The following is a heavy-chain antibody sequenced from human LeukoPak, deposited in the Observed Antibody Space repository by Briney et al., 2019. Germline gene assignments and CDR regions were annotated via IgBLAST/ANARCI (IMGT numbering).Heavy chain of an antibody. CDR1: GFTFSSSA. D-gene: IGHD6-13*01. V-gene: IGHV3-21*01. CDR3: AKDPDSSSWYAFDI. J-gene: IGHJ3*02. CDR2: INVGSHI. Sequence: GGSLRLSCAASGFTFSSSAMNWVRQAPGKGLEWVSSINVGSHIYYADSVKGRFTISRDNSKNTLYLQMNSLRAEDTALYYCAKDPDSSSWYAFDIWGQGTMVTVSS.